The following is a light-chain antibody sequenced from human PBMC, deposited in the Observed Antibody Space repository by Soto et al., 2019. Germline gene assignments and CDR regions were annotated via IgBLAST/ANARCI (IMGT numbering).Light chain of an antibody. V-gene: IGKV3D-20*02. Sequence: EMVLTQCPCTLSWASGERTTLSWGGSQSVSSSYLAWYQQKPGQAPRLLIYDASNSATGIPARCSGSGSVTNLTLIIRTLEPEDFALYYCQQRSNWPQITFGQGTRLEIK. CDR1: QSVSSSY. CDR2: DAS. CDR3: QQRSNWPQIT. J-gene: IGKJ5*01.